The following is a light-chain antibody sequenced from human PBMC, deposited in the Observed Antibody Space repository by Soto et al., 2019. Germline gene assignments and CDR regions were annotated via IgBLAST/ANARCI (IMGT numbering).Light chain of an antibody. CDR3: YQYNSYSTWT. Sequence: DIQMTQSPSTLSASVGDRITITCRASQSISRYLAWYQQKAGKAPKLVIWNTSTLERGVPPRFSGSGSGTEFSLTVSSLHPDDLAPYCSYQYNSYSTWTFGQGTKVEIK. V-gene: IGKV1-5*01. CDR1: QSISRY. J-gene: IGKJ1*01. CDR2: NTS.